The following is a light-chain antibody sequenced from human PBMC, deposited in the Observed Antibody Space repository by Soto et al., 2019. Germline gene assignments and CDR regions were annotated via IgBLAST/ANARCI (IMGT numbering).Light chain of an antibody. Sequence: QSALTQPASVSGSPGQSITISCTGTSSDVGYYNYVSWYQQHPGKAPKLIIYAVTDRPSGVSSRFSGSKSGNTASLTISGLQAEDEADYYCTSYTGSRTLGVFGGGTKVTVL. CDR3: TSYTGSRTLGV. CDR2: AVT. CDR1: SSDVGYYNY. J-gene: IGLJ2*01. V-gene: IGLV2-14*01.